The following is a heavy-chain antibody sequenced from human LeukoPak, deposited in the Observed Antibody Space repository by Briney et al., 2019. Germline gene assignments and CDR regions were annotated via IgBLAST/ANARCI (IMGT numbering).Heavy chain of an antibody. D-gene: IGHD3-22*01. V-gene: IGHV4-4*07. CDR2: IYTSGST. CDR1: GGSISSYY. CDR3: ASLYWDEYYDSSGPPDY. J-gene: IGHJ4*02. Sequence: PSETLSLTCTVSGGSISSYYWSWIRQPAGKGLEWIGRIYTSGSTNYNPSLKSRVTISVDKSKNQFSLKLSSVTAADTAVYYCASLYWDEYYDSSGPPDYWGQGTLVTVSS.